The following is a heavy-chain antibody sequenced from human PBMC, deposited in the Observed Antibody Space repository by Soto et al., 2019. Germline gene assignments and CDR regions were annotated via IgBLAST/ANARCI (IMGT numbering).Heavy chain of an antibody. CDR2: IKQDGSEK. V-gene: IGHV3-7*01. J-gene: IGHJ4*02. CDR3: ARTITIFGVKGPFDY. CDR1: GFTFSSYW. D-gene: IGHD3-3*01. Sequence: GGSLRLSCAASGFTFSSYWMSWVRQAPGKGLEWVANIKQDGSEKYYVDSVKGRFTISGDNAKNSLYLQMNSLRAEDTAVYYCARTITIFGVKGPFDYWGQGTLVTVSS.